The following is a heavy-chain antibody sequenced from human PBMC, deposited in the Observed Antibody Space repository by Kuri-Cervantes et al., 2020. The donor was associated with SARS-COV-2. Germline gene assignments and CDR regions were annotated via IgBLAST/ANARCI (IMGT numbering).Heavy chain of an antibody. CDR1: GFTFDDYA. D-gene: IGHD6-19*01. CDR2: ISWNSGST. V-gene: IGHV3-9*01. Sequence: SLKISCAASGFTFDDYAMHWVRQAPGKGLEWVSGISWNSGSTSYADSVKGRFTISRDNAKNTLYLQVNSLRAEDTAVYYCARDFRPHPSGWSWGQGTLITVSS. CDR3: ARDFRPHPSGWS. J-gene: IGHJ4*02.